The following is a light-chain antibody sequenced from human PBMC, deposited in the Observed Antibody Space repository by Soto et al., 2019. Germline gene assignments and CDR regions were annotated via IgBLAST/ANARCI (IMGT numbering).Light chain of an antibody. CDR3: QQYNNWPPVYT. CDR1: QSVSSN. CDR2: GAS. Sequence: EIVMTQSPATLSVSPGERATLSCRASQSVSSNLAWHQQKPGQAPRLLLYGASTRATGIRARFSGSGSGTELNLTISSLQPEDVAVYYCQQYNNWPPVYTFGQGTKLEIK. V-gene: IGKV3-15*01. J-gene: IGKJ2*01.